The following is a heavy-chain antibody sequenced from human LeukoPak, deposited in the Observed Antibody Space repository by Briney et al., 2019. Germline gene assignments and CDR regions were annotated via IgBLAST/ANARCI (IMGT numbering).Heavy chain of an antibody. D-gene: IGHD2-2*01. CDR3: ARGVVPAAPGAFDI. V-gene: IGHV1-69*01. Sequence: ASVKVSCKASGCTFSSYAISWVRQAPGQGLEWMGGIIPIFGTANYAQKLQGRVTITADESTSTAYMELSSLRSEDTAVYYCARGVVPAAPGAFDIWGQGTMVTVSS. J-gene: IGHJ3*02. CDR2: IIPIFGTA. CDR1: GCTFSSYA.